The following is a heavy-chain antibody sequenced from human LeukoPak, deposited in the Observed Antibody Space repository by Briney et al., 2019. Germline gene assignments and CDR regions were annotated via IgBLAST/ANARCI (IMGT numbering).Heavy chain of an antibody. CDR2: IYHSGST. CDR1: GGSISSGGYY. D-gene: IGHD3-9*01. CDR3: ARQDYDILTGYPIDY. J-gene: IGHJ4*02. Sequence: SETLSLTCTVSGGSISSGGYYWSWIRQPPGKGLEWIGYIYHSGSTNYNPSLKSRVTISVDTSKNQFSLRLSSVTAADTAVYYCARQDYDILTGYPIDYWGQGTLVTVSS. V-gene: IGHV4-30-2*01.